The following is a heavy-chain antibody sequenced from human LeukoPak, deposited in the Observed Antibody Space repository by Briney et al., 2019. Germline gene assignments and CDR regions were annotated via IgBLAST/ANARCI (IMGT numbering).Heavy chain of an antibody. CDR3: ARGSIAARYYYYYYYMDV. D-gene: IGHD6-6*01. Sequence: SETLSLTCAVYGGSFSGYYWSWIRQPPGKGLEWIGEINHSGSTNYNPSLKSRVTISVDTSKNQFSLKLSSVTAADTAVYYCARGSIAARYYYYYYYMDVWGKGTTVTVSS. CDR1: GGSFSGYY. CDR2: INHSGST. J-gene: IGHJ6*03. V-gene: IGHV4-34*01.